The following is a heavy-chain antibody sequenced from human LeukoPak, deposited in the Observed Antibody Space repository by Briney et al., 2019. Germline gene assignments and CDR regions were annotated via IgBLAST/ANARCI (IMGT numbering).Heavy chain of an antibody. CDR3: TSTQLERGECDYTMDV. D-gene: IGHD1-1*01. CDR2: IRSKTYGGST. V-gene: IGHV3-49*03. CDR1: GFTLGDYA. Sequence: LSEGSLRLSCTASGFTLGDYAMSWFRQAPGKGLEWVGFIRSKTYGGSTEYAASVKARFTISRDDSKSIAYLQMISLKTDDTGVYYCTSTQLERGECDYTMDVWGQGTTVTVSS. J-gene: IGHJ6*02.